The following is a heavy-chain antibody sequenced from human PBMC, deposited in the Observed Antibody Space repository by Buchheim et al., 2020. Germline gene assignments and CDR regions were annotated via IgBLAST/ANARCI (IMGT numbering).Heavy chain of an antibody. V-gene: IGHV3-30-3*01. Sequence: QVQLVESGGGVVQPGRSLRLSCAASGFTFSSYAMHWVRQAPGKGLEWVAVISYDGSNKYYAASVTGRFTISRDNSKNTLYLQMNSLRAEDTAVYYCASPSRFLEWQHYYYYGMDVWGQGTT. D-gene: IGHD3-3*01. CDR1: GFTFSSYA. J-gene: IGHJ6*02. CDR3: ASPSRFLEWQHYYYYGMDV. CDR2: ISYDGSNK.